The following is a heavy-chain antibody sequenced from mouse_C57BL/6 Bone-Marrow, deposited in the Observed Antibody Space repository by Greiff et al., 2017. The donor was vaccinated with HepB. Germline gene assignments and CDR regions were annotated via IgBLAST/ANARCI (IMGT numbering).Heavy chain of an antibody. J-gene: IGHJ1*03. D-gene: IGHD1-1*01. V-gene: IGHV5-12*01. CDR3: ASLTTVVAYWYFDV. CDR1: GFTFSDYY. CDR2: ISNGGGST. Sequence: EVHLVESGGGLVQPGGSLKLSCAASGFTFSDYYMYWVRQTPEKRLEWVAYISNGGGSTYYPDTVKGRFTISRDNAKNTLYLQMSRLKSEDTAMYYCASLTTVVAYWYFDVWGTGTTVTVSS.